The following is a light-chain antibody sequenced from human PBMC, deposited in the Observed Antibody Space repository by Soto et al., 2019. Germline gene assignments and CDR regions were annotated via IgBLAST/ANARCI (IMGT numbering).Light chain of an antibody. J-gene: IGKJ2*01. V-gene: IGKV3D-20*02. Sequence: IVLTQSPGTLSLSPGERATLSCRASQTVSSNFLAWYQEKPGQGPRLLIYGASTRATGIPDRFSGSGSGTDFTLTISSLEPEDFAVYYCQQRSNWPMYTFGQGTKLEIK. CDR2: GAS. CDR3: QQRSNWPMYT. CDR1: QTVSSNF.